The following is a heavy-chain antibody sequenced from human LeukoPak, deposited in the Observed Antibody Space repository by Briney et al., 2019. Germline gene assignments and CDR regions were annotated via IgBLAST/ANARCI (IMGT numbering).Heavy chain of an antibody. D-gene: IGHD3-16*02. Sequence: PGGSLRLSCAASGFTFTNAWMSWVRQAPGKGLEWVGRIKSKTDDGTTEYAAPVKGRFTISRDDSKNTLYLQMNSLKTEDTAVYYCTTDGAKYYDYVWGSYRLNYWGQGTLVTVSS. CDR1: GFTFTNAW. V-gene: IGHV3-15*01. CDR2: IKSKTDDGTT. J-gene: IGHJ4*02. CDR3: TTDGAKYYDYVWGSYRLNY.